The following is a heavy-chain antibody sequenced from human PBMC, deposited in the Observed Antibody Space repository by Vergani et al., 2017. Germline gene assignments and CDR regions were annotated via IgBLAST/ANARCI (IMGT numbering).Heavy chain of an antibody. Sequence: EVQLVESGGGLVQPGGSLRLSCAASGFTFSSYWMSWVRQAPGKGLEWVANIKQDGSEKYYVDSVKGRFPISRDNAKNSLYLQMNSLRAEDTALYYCAKMCSSSTSCYDNWFDPWGQGTLVTVSS. J-gene: IGHJ5*02. CDR3: AKMCSSSTSCYDNWFDP. V-gene: IGHV3-7*03. CDR1: GFTFSSYW. CDR2: IKQDGSEK. D-gene: IGHD2-2*01.